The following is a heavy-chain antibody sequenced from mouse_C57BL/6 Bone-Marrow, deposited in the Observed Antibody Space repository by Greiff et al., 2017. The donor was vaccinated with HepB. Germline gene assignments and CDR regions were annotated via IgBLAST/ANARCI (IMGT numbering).Heavy chain of an antibody. CDR1: GYTFTNYW. V-gene: IGHV1-63*01. J-gene: IGHJ4*01. CDR2: IYPGGGYT. Sequence: QVQLKESGAELVRPGTSVKMSCKASGYTFTNYWIGWAKQRPGHGLEWIGDIYPGGGYTNYNEKFKGKATLTADKSSSTAYMQFSSLTSEDSAIYYCARFGYGNFYAMDYWGQGTSVTVSS. D-gene: IGHD2-1*01. CDR3: ARFGYGNFYAMDY.